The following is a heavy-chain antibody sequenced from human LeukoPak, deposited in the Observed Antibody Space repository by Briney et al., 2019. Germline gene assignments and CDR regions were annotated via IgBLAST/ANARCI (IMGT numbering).Heavy chain of an antibody. J-gene: IGHJ4*02. CDR1: GYSFTTYY. CDR3: ARAEPFSGGWYYHY. V-gene: IGHV1-46*01. D-gene: IGHD6-19*01. CDR2: INPSGGST. Sequence: ASVKVSCKASGYSFTTYYKHWVRQAPGQGLEWMGIINPSGGSTDYSQRFQGRVTMTRDTSTSTVHMELSSLRSDDTAVYYCARAEPFSGGWYYHYWGQGTLVTVSS.